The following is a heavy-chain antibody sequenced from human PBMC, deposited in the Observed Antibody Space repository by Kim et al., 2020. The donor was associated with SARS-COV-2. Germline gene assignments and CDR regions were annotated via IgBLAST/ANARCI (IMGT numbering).Heavy chain of an antibody. Sequence: SETLSLTCAVYGGSFSGYYWSWIRQPPGKGLEWIGEINHSGSTNYNPSLKSRVTISVDTSKNQFSLKLSSVTAADTAVYYCARRAIFGVVIISNWFDPWGQGTLVTVSS. V-gene: IGHV4-34*01. D-gene: IGHD3-3*01. CDR3: ARRAIFGVVIISNWFDP. CDR1: GGSFSGYY. CDR2: INHSGST. J-gene: IGHJ5*02.